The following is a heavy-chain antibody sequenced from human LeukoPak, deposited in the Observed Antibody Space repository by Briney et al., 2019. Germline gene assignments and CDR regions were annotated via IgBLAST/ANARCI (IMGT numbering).Heavy chain of an antibody. J-gene: IGHJ4*02. CDR3: ARSGSTYYFDY. CDR2: IIPILGIA. CDR1: GGTFSSYA. Sequence: ASVKVSCKASGGTFSSYAISRVRQAPGQGLEWMGRIIPILGIANYAQKFQGRVTITADKSTSTAYMELSSLRSEDTAVYYCARSGSTYYFDYWGQGTLVTVSS. D-gene: IGHD3-3*01. V-gene: IGHV1-69*04.